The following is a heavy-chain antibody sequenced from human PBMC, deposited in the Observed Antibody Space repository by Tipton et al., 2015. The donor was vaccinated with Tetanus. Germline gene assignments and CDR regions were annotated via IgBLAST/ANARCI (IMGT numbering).Heavy chain of an antibody. Sequence: LRLSCTVSGASISDKKYYWGWIRQAPGKGLEWIASIYFEGSTYYSPSLRSRLTIDVDTSQNLFSLRLASVTAADTAVYYCARHLYGYWFDPWGQGAPVTVSS. V-gene: IGHV4-39*02. CDR3: ARHLYGYWFDP. D-gene: IGHD2/OR15-2a*01. J-gene: IGHJ5*02. CDR2: IYFEGST. CDR1: GASISDKKYY.